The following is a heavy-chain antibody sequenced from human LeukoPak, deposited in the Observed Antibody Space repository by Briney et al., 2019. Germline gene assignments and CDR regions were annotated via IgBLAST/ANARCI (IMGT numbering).Heavy chain of an antibody. CDR3: ARVGSTVDIDY. Sequence: GGSLRLSCAASGFTVSSDYMSWVRQAPGKGLEWVSVIYSGGSTYYADSVKGRFTISRDNSKNTLYLQMNSLRAEDTAVYYCARVGSTVDIDYWGQGTLVTVSS. V-gene: IGHV3-66*01. D-gene: IGHD4-11*01. CDR1: GFTVSSDY. J-gene: IGHJ4*02. CDR2: IYSGGST.